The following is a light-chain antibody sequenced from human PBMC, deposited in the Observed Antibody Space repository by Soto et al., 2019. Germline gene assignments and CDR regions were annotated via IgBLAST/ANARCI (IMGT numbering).Light chain of an antibody. CDR1: YSVGRN. V-gene: IGKV3-15*01. Sequence: IVMTQSPATLSVSPGERATLSCRARYSVGRNVAWYQQKPGQAHRLLVYGASTRDAGIPARFSGSGSGTEFTLTISSLQSEDVAVYYCQQYNNRPPYTFGQGNKLEIK. CDR3: QQYNNRPPYT. CDR2: GAS. J-gene: IGKJ2*01.